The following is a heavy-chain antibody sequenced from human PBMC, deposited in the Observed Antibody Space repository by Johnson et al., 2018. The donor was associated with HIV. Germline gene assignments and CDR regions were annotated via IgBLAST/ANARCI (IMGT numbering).Heavy chain of an antibody. CDR3: TRLPSGYSRDAFDI. CDR2: ISYDGNNK. D-gene: IGHD5-18*01. V-gene: IGHV3-30*04. Sequence: VQLVESGGGVVQPGRSLRLSCAASGFPFSSYAMHWVRQAPGKGLEWVAVISYDGNNKYYADSLKGRFTISRDNSKNTLYLEMNSLRAEDTAVYYCTRLPSGYSRDAFDIWGQGTMVTVSS. J-gene: IGHJ3*02. CDR1: GFPFSSYA.